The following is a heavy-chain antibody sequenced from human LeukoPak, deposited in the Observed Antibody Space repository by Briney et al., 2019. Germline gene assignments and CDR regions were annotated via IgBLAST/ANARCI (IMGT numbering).Heavy chain of an antibody. CDR2: IYYSGSS. J-gene: IGHJ4*02. CDR1: GGSISSFY. CDR3: ARHRGYSSGLFEY. V-gene: IGHV4-59*08. D-gene: IGHD6-19*01. Sequence: SETLPLTCTVSGGSISSFYWNWIRQPPGKGLEWLGYIYYSGSSNYNPSLKSRITISVDTSENQFSLNLSSVTAADTAVYYCARHRGYSSGLFEYWGQGTLVTVSS.